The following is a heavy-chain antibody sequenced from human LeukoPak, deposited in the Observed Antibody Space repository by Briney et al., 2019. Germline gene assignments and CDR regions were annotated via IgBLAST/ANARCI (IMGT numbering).Heavy chain of an antibody. CDR1: GFTFSSYA. D-gene: IGHD3-22*01. J-gene: IGHJ4*02. Sequence: GGSLRLSCAASGFTFSSYAMSWVRQAPGKGLEWVSAISGSGGSTYYADSVKGRFTISRDNSKNTLYLQMNSLRAEDTAVYYCAKGSGDYYDSSGYYLFGYWGQGTLVTVSS. V-gene: IGHV3-23*01. CDR2: ISGSGGST. CDR3: AKGSGDYYDSSGYYLFGY.